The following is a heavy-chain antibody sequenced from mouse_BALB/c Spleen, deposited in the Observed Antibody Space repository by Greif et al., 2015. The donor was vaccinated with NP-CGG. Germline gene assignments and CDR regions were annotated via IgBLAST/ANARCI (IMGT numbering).Heavy chain of an antibody. J-gene: IGHJ2*01. V-gene: IGHV5-17*02. D-gene: IGHD3-3*01. CDR3: ARGGRGYFDY. CDR1: GFTFSSFG. CDR2: ISSGSSTI. Sequence: EVKLVESGGGLVQPGGSRKLSCAASGFTFSSFGMHWVRQAPEKGLERVAYISSGSSTIYYADTVKGRFTISRDNPKNPLFLQMTSLRSEDTAMYYCARGGRGYFDYWGQGTTLAVSS.